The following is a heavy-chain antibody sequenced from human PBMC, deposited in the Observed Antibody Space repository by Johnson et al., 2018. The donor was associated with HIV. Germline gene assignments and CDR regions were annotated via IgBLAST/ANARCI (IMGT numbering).Heavy chain of an antibody. Sequence: QVQLVESGGGVVQPGRSLRLSCAASGFTFSSYGMYWVRQAPGKGLEWVAIISYDGSNKYYADSVKGRFTISRDNSKNTLYLQMNSLRAEDTAVYYCARDDLRDTGAFDIWGQGTMVTVSS. CDR3: ARDDLRDTGAFDI. CDR1: GFTFSSYG. D-gene: IGHD2-8*02. V-gene: IGHV3-30*19. CDR2: ISYDGSNK. J-gene: IGHJ3*02.